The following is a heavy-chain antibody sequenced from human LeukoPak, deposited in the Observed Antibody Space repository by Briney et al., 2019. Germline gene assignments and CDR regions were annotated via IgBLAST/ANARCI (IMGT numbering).Heavy chain of an antibody. CDR1: GFTFGNYW. Sequence: GGSLRLSCAVSGFTFGNYWMHWVRQAPGKGLVWVSRINGDGTVTFYADSVKGRFTISRDNAKNTLYLQMNSLRAEDTAVYYCAKGGWLEYWGQGTLVTVSS. V-gene: IGHV3-74*01. D-gene: IGHD6-19*01. CDR2: INGDGTVT. CDR3: AKGGWLEY. J-gene: IGHJ4*02.